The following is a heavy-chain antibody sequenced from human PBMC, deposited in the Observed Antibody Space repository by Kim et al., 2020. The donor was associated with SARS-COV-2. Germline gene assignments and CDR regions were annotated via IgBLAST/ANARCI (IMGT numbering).Heavy chain of an antibody. CDR1: GVSVSSGSYY. Sequence: SETLSLTCTVSGVSVSSGSYYWSWIRQPPGKGLEWIGYIYYSGSTNYNPSLKSRVTISVDTSKNQFSLKLSSVTAADTAVYYCARVARSGSIAPWGQGTL. CDR2: IYYSGST. D-gene: IGHD6-6*01. CDR3: ARVARSGSIAP. V-gene: IGHV4-61*01. J-gene: IGHJ4*02.